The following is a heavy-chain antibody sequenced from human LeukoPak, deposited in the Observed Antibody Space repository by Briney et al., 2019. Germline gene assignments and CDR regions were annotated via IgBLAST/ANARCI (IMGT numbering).Heavy chain of an antibody. D-gene: IGHD3-10*01. CDR3: AKDLGFGYYYYGMDV. CDR1: GFTFSSYG. J-gene: IGHJ6*04. CDR2: ISYDGSNK. Sequence: GRSLRLSCAASGFTFSSYGMHWVRQAPGKGLEWVAVISYDGSNKYYADSVKGRFTISRDNSKNTLYLRMNSLRAEDTAVYYCAKDLGFGYYYYGMDVWGKGTTVTVSS. V-gene: IGHV3-30*18.